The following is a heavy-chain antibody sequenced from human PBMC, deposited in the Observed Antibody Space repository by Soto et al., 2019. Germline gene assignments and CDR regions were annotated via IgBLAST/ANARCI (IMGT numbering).Heavy chain of an antibody. CDR2: ISYDGSNK. CDR3: AATYGGNSGGFDY. CDR1: GFTFSSYA. J-gene: IGHJ4*02. V-gene: IGHV3-30-3*01. Sequence: QVQLVESGGGVVQPGRSLRLSCAASGFTFSSYAMHWVRQAPGKGLEWVAVISYDGSNKYYADSVKGRFTISRDNSKNTLYLQMNSLRAEDTAVYYCAATYGGNSGGFDYWGQGTLVTV. D-gene: IGHD4-17*01.